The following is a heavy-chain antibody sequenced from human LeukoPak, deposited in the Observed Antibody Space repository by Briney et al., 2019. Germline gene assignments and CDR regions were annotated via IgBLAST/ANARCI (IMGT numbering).Heavy chain of an antibody. CDR2: INAANGNT. CDR3: ASAWTYCYDSSSYYFDY. V-gene: IGHV1-3*01. Sequence: GASVKLSCKASGYTFTNYAMHWVRQAPGRRLEWMGWINAANGNTKYSQKFQGRVTITRDTSANTAYMELSSLRSEDTAEYYCASAWTYCYDSSSYYFDYWGQGTLVTVSS. J-gene: IGHJ4*02. D-gene: IGHD3-22*01. CDR1: GYTFTNYA.